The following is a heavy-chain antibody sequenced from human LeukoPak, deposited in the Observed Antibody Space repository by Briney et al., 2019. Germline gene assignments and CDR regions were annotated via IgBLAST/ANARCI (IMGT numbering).Heavy chain of an antibody. J-gene: IGHJ4*02. CDR1: GFTFSSYS. V-gene: IGHV3-21*01. D-gene: IGHD3-10*01. CDR2: ISSSLSYI. Sequence: GGSLRLSCAASGFTFSSYSMNWVRQAPGKGLEWVSSISSSLSYIYYADSVKGRFTISRDNAKNSLYLQMNSLRAEDTAVYYCARDRVGGRFDYWGQGTLVTVSS. CDR3: ARDRVGGRFDY.